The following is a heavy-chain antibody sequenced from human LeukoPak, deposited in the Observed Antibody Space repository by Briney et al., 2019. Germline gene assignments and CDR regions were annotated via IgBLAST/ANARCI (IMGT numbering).Heavy chain of an antibody. V-gene: IGHV3-48*01. CDR3: AREWGSSSWYLGWFDP. J-gene: IGHJ5*02. D-gene: IGHD6-13*01. CDR1: GSTFSSYS. Sequence: GGSLRLSCAASGSTFSSYSMNWVRQAPGKGLEWVSYISSSSSTIYYADSVKGRFTISRDNAKNSLYLQMNSLRAEDTAVYYCAREWGSSSWYLGWFDPWGQGTLVTVSS. CDR2: ISSSSSTI.